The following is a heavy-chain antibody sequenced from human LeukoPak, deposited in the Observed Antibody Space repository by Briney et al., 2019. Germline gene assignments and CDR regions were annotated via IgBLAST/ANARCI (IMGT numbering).Heavy chain of an antibody. Sequence: SETLSLTCTVSGGSISSYYWSWIRQPPGKGLEWIGYIYYSGSTNYNPSLKSRVTISVDTSKNQFSLKLSSVTAADTAVYYCARGIFGVVVDAFDIWGQGTMVTVS. D-gene: IGHD3-3*01. J-gene: IGHJ3*02. CDR2: IYYSGST. CDR1: GGSISSYY. CDR3: ARGIFGVVVDAFDI. V-gene: IGHV4-59*01.